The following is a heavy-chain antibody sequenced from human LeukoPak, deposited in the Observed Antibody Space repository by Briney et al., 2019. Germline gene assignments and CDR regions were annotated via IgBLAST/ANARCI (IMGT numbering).Heavy chain of an antibody. CDR2: INPSGGST. CDR3: AVGYSSSWYDAFDI. CDR1: GYTFTSYY. V-gene: IGHV1-46*01. J-gene: IGHJ3*02. Sequence: ASVKVSCKASGYTFTSYYMHWVRQAPGQGLEWMGIINPSGGSTSYAQKFQGRVTMTRDTSISTAYMELSRLRSDDTAVYYCAVGYSSSWYDAFDIWGQGTMVTASS. D-gene: IGHD6-13*01.